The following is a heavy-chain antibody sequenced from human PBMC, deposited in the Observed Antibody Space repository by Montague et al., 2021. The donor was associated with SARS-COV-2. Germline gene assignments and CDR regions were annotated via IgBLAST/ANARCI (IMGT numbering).Heavy chain of an antibody. CDR2: TYYRSKWYH. CDR3: ARTTTRMLYPENAFDI. D-gene: IGHD2-15*01. Sequence: CAISGDSVSSKTATWNWIRQSPSIDLEWLGRTYYRSKWYHDYAISLKSRITINPDTSKNQFSLQLSSVAPEDTAVFYCARTTTRMLYPENAFDIWGQGTMVTVSS. J-gene: IGHJ3*02. CDR1: GDSVSSKTAT. V-gene: IGHV6-1*01.